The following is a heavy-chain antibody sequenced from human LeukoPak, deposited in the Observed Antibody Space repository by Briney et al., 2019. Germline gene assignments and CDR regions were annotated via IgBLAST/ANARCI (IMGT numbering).Heavy chain of an antibody. D-gene: IGHD5-18*01. V-gene: IGHV3-7*04. CDR3: ARVDYTGGYSYVYFDH. Sequence: GGSLRLSCAAPGFTFSSYWMGWVRQAPGKGLGWVANIKQDGSAIHYVDSVKGRFTISRDNAQNSLHLQMNSLRAEDTAVYYCARVDYTGGYSYVYFDHWGQGTLVTVAS. CDR2: IKQDGSAI. CDR1: GFTFSSYW. J-gene: IGHJ4*02.